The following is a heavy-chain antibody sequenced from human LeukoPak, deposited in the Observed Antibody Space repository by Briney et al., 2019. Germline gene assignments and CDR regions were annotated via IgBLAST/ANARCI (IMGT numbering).Heavy chain of an antibody. CDR1: GGSISSYY. J-gene: IGHJ4*02. CDR2: IYDSGST. Sequence: PSETLSLTCTVSGGSISSYYWSWLRQPPGKGLEWIGYIYDSGSTNYNPSLKSRVTISVDTSKNQFSLKLSSVTAADTAVYYCARDRSGLMDYWGQGTLVTVSS. CDR3: ARDRSGLMDY. D-gene: IGHD2-8*02. V-gene: IGHV4-59*01.